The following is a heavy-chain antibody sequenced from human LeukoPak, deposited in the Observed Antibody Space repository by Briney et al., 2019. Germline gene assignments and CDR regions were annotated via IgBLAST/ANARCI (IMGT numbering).Heavy chain of an antibody. V-gene: IGHV3-23*01. J-gene: IGHJ4*02. CDR2: ISDSGGRT. Sequence: PGGSLNLSCAASGFTFNTYAMSWVRQAPGKGLEWVSAISDSGGRTYYADSVKGRFTVSRYNSKNTLYLQLNSLRAEDTAVYYCAKRPSFDYWGQGSLVTVSS. CDR1: GFTFNTYA. CDR3: AKRPSFDY.